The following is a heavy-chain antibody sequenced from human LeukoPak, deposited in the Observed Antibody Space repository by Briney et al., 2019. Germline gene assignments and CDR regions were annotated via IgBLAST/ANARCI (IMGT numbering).Heavy chain of an antibody. CDR2: ISSSSSTI. V-gene: IGHV3-48*04. D-gene: IGHD6-13*01. CDR1: GFTFSSYS. Sequence: GGSMRLSCAASGFTFSSYSLNWVRQAPGKGLEWVSYISSSSSTIYYADSVKGRFTISRDNAQNSLYLQMNSLRAEDTAVYYCARDATRSAAAGHFDYWGQGTLVTVSS. CDR3: ARDATRSAAAGHFDY. J-gene: IGHJ4*02.